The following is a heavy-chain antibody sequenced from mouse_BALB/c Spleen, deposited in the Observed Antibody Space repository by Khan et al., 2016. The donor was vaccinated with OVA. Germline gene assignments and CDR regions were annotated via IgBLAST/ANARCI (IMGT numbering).Heavy chain of an antibody. CDR1: GYTFTTYW. CDR3: ARDRIDY. J-gene: IGHJ2*01. Sequence: QMQLEESGTELAKPGASVKMSCKASGYTFTTYWMHWVKQRPGQGLEWIGYINPTSGYTDYNEKFKDKATLSADKYSSTAYMQLSSLTSEDSAVYYCARDRIDYGGQGTTLTVSS. CDR2: INPTSGYT. V-gene: IGHV1-7*01.